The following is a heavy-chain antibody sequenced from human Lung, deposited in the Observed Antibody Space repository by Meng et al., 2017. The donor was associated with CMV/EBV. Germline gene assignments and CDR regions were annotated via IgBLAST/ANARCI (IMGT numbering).Heavy chain of an antibody. CDR1: GGTFSSYA. V-gene: IGHV1-69*05. CDR3: ARTTYQLKHLSYSSSWYLWFDP. CDR2: IIPIFGTA. J-gene: IGHJ5*02. D-gene: IGHD6-13*01. Sequence: SVKVSCKASGGTFSSYAISWVRQAPGQGLEWMGGIIPIFGTANYAQKFQGRVTITTDESTSTAYMELSSLRSEDTAVYYCARTTYQLKHLSYSSSWYLWFDPWAQGTLVTVSS.